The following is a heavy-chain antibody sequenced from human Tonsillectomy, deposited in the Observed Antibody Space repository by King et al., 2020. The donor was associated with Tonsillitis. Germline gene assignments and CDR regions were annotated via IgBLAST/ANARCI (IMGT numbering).Heavy chain of an antibody. D-gene: IGHD6-19*01. Sequence: VQLQQWGAGLLKPSETLSLTCAVYGGSFSGYYWSWIRQPPGKGLEWIEEINHSGSTNYNPSLKSRVTVSVDTSKNQFSLKLSSVTAADTAVYYCATLSSGVDYWGQGTLVTVSS. J-gene: IGHJ4*02. V-gene: IGHV4-34*01. CDR3: ATLSSGVDY. CDR1: GGSFSGYY. CDR2: INHSGST.